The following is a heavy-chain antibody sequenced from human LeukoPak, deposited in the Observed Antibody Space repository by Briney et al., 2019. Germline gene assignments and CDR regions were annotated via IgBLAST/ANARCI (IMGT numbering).Heavy chain of an antibody. Sequence: ASETLSLTCTVSGDSMSSGSYYWSWIRQPAGKGLEWIGHIYTSGNTNYNPSLKSRVTISVDTSKNQFSLNLSSVTAADTAVYYCARAYGSGSYPNDYWGQGTLVTVSS. CDR1: GDSMSSGSYY. D-gene: IGHD3-10*01. CDR3: ARAYGSGSYPNDY. V-gene: IGHV4-61*09. J-gene: IGHJ4*02. CDR2: IYTSGNT.